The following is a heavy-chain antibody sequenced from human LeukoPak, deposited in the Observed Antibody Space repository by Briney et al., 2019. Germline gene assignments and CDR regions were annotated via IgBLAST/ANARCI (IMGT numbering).Heavy chain of an antibody. CDR2: IKEDGGEK. D-gene: IGHD3-10*01. V-gene: IGHV3-7*04. CDR1: GFIFSNYW. J-gene: IGHJ5*02. CDR3: ARGGSGSS. Sequence: PGGSLRLSCAASGFIFSNYWMNWVRQAPGKGLEWVATIKEDGGEKYYVDSVKGRFTISRDNAKNSLSLQKTTLRVEDTAVYYCARGGSGSSWGQGTVVTVSS.